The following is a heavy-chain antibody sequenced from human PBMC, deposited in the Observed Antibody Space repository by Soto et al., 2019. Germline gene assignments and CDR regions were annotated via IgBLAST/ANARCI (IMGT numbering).Heavy chain of an antibody. CDR1: GGSISSYY. D-gene: IGHD6-6*01. J-gene: IGHJ5*02. V-gene: IGHV4-59*08. CDR3: ARRTEYNWFDP. Sequence: SETLSLTCTVSGGSISSYYWSWIRQPPGKGLEWIGYIYYSGSTNYNPSLKSRVTISVDTSKNQFSLKLSSVTAADTAVYYCARRTEYNWFDPWGQGTLVTVSS. CDR2: IYYSGST.